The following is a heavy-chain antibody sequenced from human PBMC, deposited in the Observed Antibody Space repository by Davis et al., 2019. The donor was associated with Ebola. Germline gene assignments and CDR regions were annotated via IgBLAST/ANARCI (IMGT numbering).Heavy chain of an antibody. D-gene: IGHD3-22*01. J-gene: IGHJ5*02. V-gene: IGHV3-11*01. CDR2: ISSSGSTI. CDR1: GFTFSDYY. Sequence: GESLKISCAASGFTFSDYYMSWIRQAPGKGLEWVSYISSSGSTIYYADSVKGRFTISRDNAKNSLYLQMNSLRAEDTAVYYCARDGPKYDIDLWGQGTQVTVSS. CDR3: ARDGPKYDIDL.